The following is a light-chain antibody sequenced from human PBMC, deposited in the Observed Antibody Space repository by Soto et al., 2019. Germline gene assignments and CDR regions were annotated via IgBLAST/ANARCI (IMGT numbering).Light chain of an antibody. CDR1: SSNIGAGFD. CDR2: GNH. CDR3: QSYDSSLFVV. Sequence: QSVLTQPPSVSGAPGQSVTISCTGSSSNIGAGFDVHWYQQLPGTAPKFLIHGNHNRPSGVPDRFSGSKSGTSASLVITGLLGEDEGDYYCQSYDSSLFVVFGGGTKLTVL. V-gene: IGLV1-40*01. J-gene: IGLJ2*01.